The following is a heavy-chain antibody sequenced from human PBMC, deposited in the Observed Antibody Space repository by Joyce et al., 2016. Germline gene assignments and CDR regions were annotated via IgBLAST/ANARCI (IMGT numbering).Heavy chain of an antibody. CDR2: IIPMLKMT. Sequence: QVHLVQSGAEVKKSGSSVKVSCKASGGSFNKYTVSWVRQAPGHGRAWMGGIIPMLKMTNYAQEFQGRVTITADKSTTTAYMQLTGLRSDDTAVYFCAGTFNYPHHDGMDVWGQGTTVTVSS. CDR1: GGSFNKYT. J-gene: IGHJ6*02. D-gene: IGHD5-24*01. V-gene: IGHV1-69*02. CDR3: AGTFNYPHHDGMDV.